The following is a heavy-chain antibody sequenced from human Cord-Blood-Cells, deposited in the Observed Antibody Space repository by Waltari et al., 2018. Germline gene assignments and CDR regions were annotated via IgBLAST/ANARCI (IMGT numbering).Heavy chain of an antibody. J-gene: IGHJ6*03. V-gene: IGHV4-59*01. D-gene: IGHD3-10*01. CDR2: IYYSGGT. CDR1: GGSISSYY. CDR3: ARGIGGPDYGSGSYYYYYMDV. Sequence: QVQLQESGPGLVKASETLSRTCPVPGGSISSYYWRWIRQPPAKVLEWIGYIYYSGGTNYNPSLKSRVTISVDTSKNQFSLKLSSVTAADTAVYYCARGIGGPDYGSGSYYYYYMDVWGKGTTVTVSS.